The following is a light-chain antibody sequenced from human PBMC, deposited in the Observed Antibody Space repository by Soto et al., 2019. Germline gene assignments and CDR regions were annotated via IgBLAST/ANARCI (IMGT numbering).Light chain of an antibody. CDR1: QDIRNY. CDR2: LAT. J-gene: IGKJ2*01. CDR3: QQYSNLPYT. V-gene: IGKV1-33*01. Sequence: DIKMTQSPSFLSASVGDRVTITCQATQDIRNYLNWFQQRPGKAPRLLIYLATNLETGVPSRFSGGGSGTDFSFTISSLQPEDFATYYCQQYSNLPYTFGQGTKVHIK.